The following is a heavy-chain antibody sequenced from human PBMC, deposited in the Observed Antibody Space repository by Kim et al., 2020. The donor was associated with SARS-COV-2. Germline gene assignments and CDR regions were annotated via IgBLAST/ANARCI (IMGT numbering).Heavy chain of an antibody. CDR1: GFTFSSYA. CDR3: AKVRPRYCSSTSCWFDY. D-gene: IGHD2-2*01. J-gene: IGHJ4*02. V-gene: IGHV3-23*01. Sequence: GGSLRLSCAASGFTFSSYAMSWVRQAPGKGLEWVSAISGSGGSTYYADSVKGRFTISRDNSKNTLYLQMNSLRAEDTAVYYCAKVRPRYCSSTSCWFDYWGQGTLVTVSS. CDR2: ISGSGGST.